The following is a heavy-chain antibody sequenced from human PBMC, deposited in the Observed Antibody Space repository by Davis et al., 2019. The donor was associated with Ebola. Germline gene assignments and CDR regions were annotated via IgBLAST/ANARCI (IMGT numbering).Heavy chain of an antibody. V-gene: IGHV4-38-2*02. J-gene: IGHJ4*02. CDR3: AREGYSSAWPSFFDY. Sequence: MPSETLSLTCIVSGYSIRSGYYWAWIRQSPGKGLEWIGSIYYTGSTSYNPSLKSRVTISVDTSKNQFSLRLSSVTAADTAVYYCAREGYSSAWPSFFDYWGQGTLVTVSS. D-gene: IGHD6-19*01. CDR1: GYSIRSGYY. CDR2: IYYTGST.